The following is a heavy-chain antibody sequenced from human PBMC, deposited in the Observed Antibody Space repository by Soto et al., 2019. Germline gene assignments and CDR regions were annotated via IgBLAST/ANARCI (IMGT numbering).Heavy chain of an antibody. J-gene: IGHJ6*02. D-gene: IGHD3-10*01. CDR1: GGTFSSYA. Sequence: QVQLVQSGAEVKKPGSSVKVSCKASGGTFSSYAISWVRQAPGQGLEWMGGIIPIFGTANYAQKFQGRVKITADESTSTAYMELSSLKSEDPAVYYCARDLYYYGSGSPFYYYYGMDVWGQGTTVTVSS. CDR3: ARDLYYYGSGSPFYYYYGMDV. CDR2: IIPIFGTA. V-gene: IGHV1-69*01.